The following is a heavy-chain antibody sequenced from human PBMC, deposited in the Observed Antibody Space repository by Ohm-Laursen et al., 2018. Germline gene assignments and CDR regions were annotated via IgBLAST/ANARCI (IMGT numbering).Heavy chain of an antibody. CDR3: AREDTAMVTLEAFDI. D-gene: IGHD5-18*01. J-gene: IGHJ3*02. CDR1: GFTFSSYG. V-gene: IGHV3-7*01. CDR2: INQDGSEK. Sequence: SLRLSCTASGFTFSSYGMHWVRQAPGKGLEWVANINQDGSEKYYVDSVKGRFTISRDNAKNSLYLQMNSLRAEDTAVYYCAREDTAMVTLEAFDIWGQGTMVTVSS.